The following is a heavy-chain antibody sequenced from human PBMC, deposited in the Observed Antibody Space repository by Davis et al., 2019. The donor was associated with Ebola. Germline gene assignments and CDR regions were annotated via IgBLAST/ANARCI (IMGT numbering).Heavy chain of an antibody. J-gene: IGHJ4*02. Sequence: GESLKISCAASGFTFSSYWMSWVRQAPGKGLEWVANIKQDGSEKYYVDSVKGRFTISRDNAKNSLYLQMNSLRAEDTAVYYCAKDRFAAAAGTGVFDYWGQGTLVTVSS. CDR3: AKDRFAAAAGTGVFDY. V-gene: IGHV3-7*03. CDR1: GFTFSSYW. CDR2: IKQDGSEK. D-gene: IGHD6-13*01.